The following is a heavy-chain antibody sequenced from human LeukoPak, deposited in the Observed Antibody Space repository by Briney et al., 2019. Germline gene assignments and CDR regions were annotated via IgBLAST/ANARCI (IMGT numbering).Heavy chain of an antibody. CDR1: GYSISSGYY. J-gene: IGHJ3*02. Sequence: PSETLSLTCTVSGYSISSGYYWGWIRQPPGKGLEWIGSIYHSGSSYYNPSLESRVTISVDTSKNQFSVKLNSVTAADTAVYYCARETDCSSTSCYTNAFDIWGQGTMVTVSS. CDR2: IYHSGSS. CDR3: ARETDCSSTSCYTNAFDI. V-gene: IGHV4-38-2*02. D-gene: IGHD2-2*02.